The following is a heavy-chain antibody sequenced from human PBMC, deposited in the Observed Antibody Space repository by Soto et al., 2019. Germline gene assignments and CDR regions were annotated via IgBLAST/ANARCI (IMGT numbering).Heavy chain of an antibody. V-gene: IGHV1-8*01. CDR3: ARRAETNGWNGFGADKYYFDF. CDR1: GYRFISCY. CDR2: MNPNTGNS. Sequence: ASVKVSCKASGYRFISCYIYWGRRATGQGLEWMGWMNPNTGNSGYAQKFQGRVTMTSDTSISTAHMELSSLRSEDTAVYYCARRAETNGWNGFGADKYYFDFWGQGTLVTVSS. J-gene: IGHJ4*02. D-gene: IGHD1-1*01.